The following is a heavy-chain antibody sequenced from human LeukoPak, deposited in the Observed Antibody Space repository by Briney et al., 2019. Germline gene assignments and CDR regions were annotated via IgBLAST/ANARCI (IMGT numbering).Heavy chain of an antibody. D-gene: IGHD3-10*01. CDR2: ISSSGSTI. Sequence: GGSLRLSCGASGFTFSDYYMNWIRQAPGKGLEWVSYISSSGSTIYYADSVKGRFTISRDNAKNSLYLHMNSLRAEDTAVYYCARDYYGSGRVYYYYYGMDVWDQGTTVTVSS. CDR3: ARDYYGSGRVYYYYYGMDV. CDR1: GFTFSDYY. V-gene: IGHV3-11*01. J-gene: IGHJ6*02.